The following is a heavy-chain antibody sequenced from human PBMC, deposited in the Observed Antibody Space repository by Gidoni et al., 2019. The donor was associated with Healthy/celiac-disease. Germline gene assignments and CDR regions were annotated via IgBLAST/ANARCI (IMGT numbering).Heavy chain of an antibody. D-gene: IGHD3-16*01. J-gene: IGHJ4*02. Sequence: QVQLVESGGGVVQPGRSLRLSCAASGFTFSRYAMHWVRQAPGKGLEWVAVISYDGSNKYYADSVKGRFTISRDNSKNTLYLQMNSLRAEDTAVYYCARAPRGSNLMESGEFDYWGQGTLVTVSS. CDR2: ISYDGSNK. V-gene: IGHV3-30-3*01. CDR3: ARAPRGSNLMESGEFDY. CDR1: GFTFSRYA.